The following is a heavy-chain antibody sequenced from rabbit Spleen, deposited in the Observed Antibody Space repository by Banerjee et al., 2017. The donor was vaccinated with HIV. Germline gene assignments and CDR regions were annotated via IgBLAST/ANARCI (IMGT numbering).Heavy chain of an antibody. Sequence: QEQLVESGGGLVKPGASLTLTCTASGFTLSSYWICWVRQAPGKGLEWIACIDVGKSGIIHSASWAKARFTVSKISSTTVTLQMTRLTAADTATYFCARDAAGREDFNLWGPGTLVTVS. D-gene: IGHD4-2*01. CDR3: ARDAAGREDFNL. V-gene: IGHV1S45*01. CDR2: IDVGKSGII. J-gene: IGHJ4*01. CDR1: GFTLSSYW.